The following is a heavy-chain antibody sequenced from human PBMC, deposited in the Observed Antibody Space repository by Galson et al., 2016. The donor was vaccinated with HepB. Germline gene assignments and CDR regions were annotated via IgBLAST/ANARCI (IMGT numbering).Heavy chain of an antibody. D-gene: IGHD3-3*01. CDR3: ARHRSGGGDLEWLSGFDP. CDR1: GYSFSHFW. V-gene: IGHV5-10-1*01. Sequence: QSGAEVKKPGESLRISCKGSGYSFSHFWITWVRQMPGKGLEWMGKIDPSDSSTTYSPSFQGHVTISTDKSISIAYLQWSSLKASDSAMYYCARHRSGGGDLEWLSGFDPWGQGTLVTVSS. J-gene: IGHJ5*02. CDR2: IDPSDSST.